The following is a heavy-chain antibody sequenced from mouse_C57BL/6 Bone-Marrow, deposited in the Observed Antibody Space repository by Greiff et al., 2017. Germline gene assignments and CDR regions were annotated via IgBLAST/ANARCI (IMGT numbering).Heavy chain of an antibody. CDR3: AKGIYGNPFAY. J-gene: IGHJ3*01. CDR2: ISSGGSYT. CDR1: GFTFSSYG. V-gene: IGHV5-6*01. D-gene: IGHD2-1*01. Sequence: EVKLMESGGDLVKPGGSLKLSCAASGFTFSSYGMSWVRQTPDKRLEWVATISSGGSYTYYPDSVKGRFTISRDNAKNTLYLQMISLKSEDTAMYYCAKGIYGNPFAYWGQGTLVTVSA.